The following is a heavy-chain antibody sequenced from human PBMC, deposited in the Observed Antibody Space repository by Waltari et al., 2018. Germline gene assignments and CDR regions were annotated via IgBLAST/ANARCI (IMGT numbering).Heavy chain of an antibody. J-gene: IGHJ5*02. CDR1: GGSISSYY. CDR3: ARGHLNWFDP. CDR2: SHYSGST. Sequence: QVQLQESGPGLVKPSETLSLTCTVSGGSISSYYWSWIRQPPGKGLEWIGYSHYSGSTNYNPSPKSRVTISVDTSKNQFSLKLSSVTAADTALYYCARGHLNWFDPWGQGTLVTVSS. V-gene: IGHV4-59*01.